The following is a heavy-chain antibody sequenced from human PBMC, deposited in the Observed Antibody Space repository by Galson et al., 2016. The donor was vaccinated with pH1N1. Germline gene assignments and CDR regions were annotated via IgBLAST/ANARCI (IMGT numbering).Heavy chain of an antibody. D-gene: IGHD5-24*01. J-gene: IGHJ4*02. Sequence: SLRLSCATSGFSFKTYDMHWVRQAPGKGLEWVSFIIGSGSITNYADSVRGRFTISRDNAKNSVFLQMDNLRAEDTAFYYCVREIRGDYNYGNFYYWGQGNLGHVPS. CDR1: GFSFKTYD. CDR2: IIGSGSIT. V-gene: IGHV3-48*03. CDR3: VREIRGDYNYGNFYY.